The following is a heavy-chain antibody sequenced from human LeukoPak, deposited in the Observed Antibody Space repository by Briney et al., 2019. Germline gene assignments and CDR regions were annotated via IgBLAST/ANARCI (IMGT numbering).Heavy chain of an antibody. CDR3: ARSGALGAHALNFDY. Sequence: PLETLSLTCIVSGFSIRSDYAWGWVRQPPGKGLEWIGIIYHSGNTYYNPSLKSRLTMSVDTSRNQFSLKLSSVTAADTAVYYCARSGALGAHALNFDYWGQGTLVTVSS. J-gene: IGHJ4*02. CDR2: IYHSGNT. CDR1: GFSIRSDYA. V-gene: IGHV4-38-2*02. D-gene: IGHD1-26*01.